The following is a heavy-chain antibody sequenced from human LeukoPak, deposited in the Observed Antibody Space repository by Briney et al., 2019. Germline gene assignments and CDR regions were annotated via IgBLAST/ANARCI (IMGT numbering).Heavy chain of an antibody. CDR1: GFTFTNYW. V-gene: IGHV3-7*01. CDR3: ARDQITMLRGVTIKDYYYYYMDV. J-gene: IGHJ6*03. D-gene: IGHD3-10*01. CDR2: IKQDGSEK. Sequence: GGSLRLSCAASGFTFTNYWMNWVRQAPGKGLEWVANIKQDGSEKYYVDSVKGRFTISRDNAKNSLYLQLNSLRAEDTAVYYCARDQITMLRGVTIKDYYYYYMDVWGKGTSVTVSS.